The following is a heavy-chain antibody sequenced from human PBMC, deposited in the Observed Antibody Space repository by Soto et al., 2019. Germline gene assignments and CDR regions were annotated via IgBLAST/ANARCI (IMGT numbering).Heavy chain of an antibody. D-gene: IGHD2-21*02. CDR3: ARAWVVVTAPDY. Sequence: QVQLVQSGAEEKKPGASVKVSCKASGYTFTSYAMHWMRPAPGQRLEWMGWINAGNGNTKYSQKFQGRVTITRDTSASTAYMELSSLRSEDTAVYYCARAWVVVTAPDYWGQGTLVTVSS. V-gene: IGHV1-3*05. CDR2: INAGNGNT. J-gene: IGHJ4*02. CDR1: GYTFTSYA.